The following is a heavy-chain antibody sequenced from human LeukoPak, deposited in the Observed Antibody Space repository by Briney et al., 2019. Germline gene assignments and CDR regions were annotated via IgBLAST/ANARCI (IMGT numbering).Heavy chain of an antibody. CDR3: GRHNKSIVSY. D-gene: IGHD3-16*02. V-gene: IGHV5-51*01. Sequence: GESLKISWKGSGYSFTSYWIGRGRQMPGKGLEWMGIIYPADSDTSYIPFSKGKANISADQYISTPCPQWSSVKASDTAMYDRGRHNKSIVSYWGHGTLVTVSS. CDR1: GYSFTSYW. J-gene: IGHJ4*01. CDR2: IYPADSDT.